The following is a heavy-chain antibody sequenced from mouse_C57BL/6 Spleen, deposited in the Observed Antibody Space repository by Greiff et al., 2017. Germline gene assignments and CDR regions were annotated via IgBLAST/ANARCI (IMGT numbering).Heavy chain of an antibody. CDR2: IDPEDGET. CDR3: AEGGPYYFDY. V-gene: IGHV14-2*01. D-gene: IGHD1-1*02. CDR1: GFNIKDYY. J-gene: IGHJ2*01. Sequence: VQLKESGAELVKPGASVKLSCTASGFNIKDYYMHWVKQRTEQGLEWIGRIDPEDGETKYAPNFQGKATITADTSSNTAYLQLSSLTSEDTAVYYCAEGGPYYFDYWGQGTTLTVSS.